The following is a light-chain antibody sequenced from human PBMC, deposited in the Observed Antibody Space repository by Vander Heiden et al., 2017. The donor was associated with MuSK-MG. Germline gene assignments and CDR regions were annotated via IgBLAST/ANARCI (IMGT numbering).Light chain of an antibody. CDR1: QSISSY. V-gene: IGKV1-39*01. CDR3: QQCDSTPRT. CDR2: AAS. Sequence: DIQRTQPPSSLSASVGDRVTITCRASQSISSYLNWYQQKPGKAPKLLIYAASSLQSGVPSRISGSGSGTDFTLTISRLQPEDFATYYCQQCDSTPRTFGHGTKVDIK. J-gene: IGKJ3*01.